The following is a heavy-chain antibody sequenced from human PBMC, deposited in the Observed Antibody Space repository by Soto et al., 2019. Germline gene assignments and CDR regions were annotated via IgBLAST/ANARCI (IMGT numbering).Heavy chain of an antibody. CDR3: ARGWGRIFDY. Sequence: QVQLQQWGAGLLKPSETLSLTCAVYGRSFSGYYWNWIRQPPGKGLEWIGEINHSGSTNYNPSLKSRLTIYVDTSKNQFSLNITSETAHATAVYYCARGWGRIFDYWGQGSLVTVSS. CDR1: GRSFSGYY. J-gene: IGHJ4*02. D-gene: IGHD7-27*01. V-gene: IGHV4-34*01. CDR2: INHSGST.